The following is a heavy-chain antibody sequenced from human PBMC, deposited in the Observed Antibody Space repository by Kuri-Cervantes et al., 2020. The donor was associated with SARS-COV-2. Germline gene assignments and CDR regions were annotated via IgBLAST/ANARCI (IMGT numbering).Heavy chain of an antibody. Sequence: GSLRLSCTVSGGSISSYYWSWIRRPPGKGLEWIGYIYYSGSTNYNPSLKSRVTISVDTSKNQFSLKLSSVTAADTAVYYCARGRVPAAIDYWGQGTLVTVSS. D-gene: IGHD2-2*01. CDR3: ARGRVPAAIDY. J-gene: IGHJ4*02. CDR2: IYYSGST. CDR1: GGSISSYY. V-gene: IGHV4-59*01.